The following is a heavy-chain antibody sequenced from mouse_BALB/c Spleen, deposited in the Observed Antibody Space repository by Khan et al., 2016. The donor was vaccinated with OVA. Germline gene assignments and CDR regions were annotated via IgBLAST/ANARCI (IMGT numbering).Heavy chain of an antibody. V-gene: IGHV2-6-1*01. Sequence: VQLQESGPGLAAPSQSLSITCTISGFSLTNYGVHWVRQPPGKGLEWLVVIWSDGSTNYNSVLISRLTITKDNSQCQAFLKMNSRLTGATAIFVCARQPYYRYNVVDYWGQGTSVTVSS. CDR2: IWSDGST. D-gene: IGHD2-10*01. CDR1: GFSLTNYG. CDR3: ARQPYYRYNVVDY. J-gene: IGHJ4*01.